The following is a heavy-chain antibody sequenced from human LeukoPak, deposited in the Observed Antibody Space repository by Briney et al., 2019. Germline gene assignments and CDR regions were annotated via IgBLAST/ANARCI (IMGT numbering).Heavy chain of an antibody. Sequence: GGSLRLSCAASGFTFSRYSMSWVRQAPGKGLEWVSSISSSSSYIYYADSVKGRFTISRDNAKNSLYLQMNSLRAEDTAVYYCARAEIFCSSTSCSPGAFDIWGQGTMVTVSS. J-gene: IGHJ3*02. CDR2: ISSSSSYI. V-gene: IGHV3-21*01. CDR1: GFTFSRYS. D-gene: IGHD2-2*01. CDR3: ARAEIFCSSTSCSPGAFDI.